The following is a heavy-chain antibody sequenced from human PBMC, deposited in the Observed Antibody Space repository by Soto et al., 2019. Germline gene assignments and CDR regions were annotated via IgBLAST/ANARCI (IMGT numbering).Heavy chain of an antibody. CDR1: GGTFSSYA. J-gene: IGHJ4*01. CDR3: ARDSGELIVRGVIITSPPKFDY. CDR2: IIPIFGTA. V-gene: IGHV1-69*13. D-gene: IGHD3-10*01. Sequence: SVKVSCKASGGTFSSYAISWVRQAPGQGLEWMGGIIPIFGTANYAQKFQGRVTITADESTSTAYMELSSLRSEDTAVYYCARDSGELIVRGVIITSPPKFDYWG.